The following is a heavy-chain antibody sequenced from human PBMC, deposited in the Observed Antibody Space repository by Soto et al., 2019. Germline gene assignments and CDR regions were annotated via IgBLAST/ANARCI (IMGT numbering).Heavy chain of an antibody. CDR2: IIPILGIA. CDR3: ARSGAGSGSYYGVDY. D-gene: IGHD1-26*01. Sequence: QVQLVQSGAEVKKPGSSVKVSCKASGGTFSSYTISWVRQAPGQGLEWMGRIIPILGIANYAQKFQGRVTIXXEXSXXTAYRELSSLRSEDTAVYYCARSGAGSGSYYGVDYWGQGTLVTVSS. J-gene: IGHJ4*02. CDR1: GGTFSSYT. V-gene: IGHV1-69*02.